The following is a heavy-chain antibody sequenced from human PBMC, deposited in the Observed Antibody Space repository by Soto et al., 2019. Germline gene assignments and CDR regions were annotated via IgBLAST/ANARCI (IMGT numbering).Heavy chain of an antibody. Sequence: SETLSLTCTVSGASISGLYWSWIRKSAGKGLEWIGRIYATGTTDYNPSLKSRVMMSVDTSKKQFSLKLRSVTAADTAVYYCVRDGTKTLRDWIDPWGQGISVTVSS. CDR1: GASISGLY. CDR3: VRDGTKTLRDWIDP. V-gene: IGHV4-4*07. J-gene: IGHJ5*02. D-gene: IGHD1-1*01. CDR2: IYATGTT.